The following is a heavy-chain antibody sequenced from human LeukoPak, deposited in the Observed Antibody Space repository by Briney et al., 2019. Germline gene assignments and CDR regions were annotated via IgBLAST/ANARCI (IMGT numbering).Heavy chain of an antibody. CDR2: IYRSGTT. CDR3: AREKDTAMGVDY. D-gene: IGHD5-18*01. CDR1: GGSISSSNW. J-gene: IGHJ4*02. V-gene: IGHV4-4*02. Sequence: SGTLSLTCTVSGGSISSSNWWSWVRQPPGKGLEWIGEIYRSGTTNYNPSLKSRVTISVDKSKKQFSLKLSSVTAADTAVYYCAREKDTAMGVDYWGQGTLVTVSS.